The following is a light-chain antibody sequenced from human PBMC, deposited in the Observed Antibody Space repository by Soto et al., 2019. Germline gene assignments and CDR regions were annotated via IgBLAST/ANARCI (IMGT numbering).Light chain of an antibody. CDR3: AAWDDSLGGSYV. V-gene: IGLV1-47*01. J-gene: IGLJ1*01. CDR2: RNN. CDR1: SSNIGSNS. Sequence: QSVLTQPPSASGTPGQRVTISCSGSSSNIGSNSVYWYQQLPGTAPKLFIYRNNQRPSGVPDRFSGSKSGTSASLAISGLRSEDEADYYCAAWDDSLGGSYVFGTGTKLTV.